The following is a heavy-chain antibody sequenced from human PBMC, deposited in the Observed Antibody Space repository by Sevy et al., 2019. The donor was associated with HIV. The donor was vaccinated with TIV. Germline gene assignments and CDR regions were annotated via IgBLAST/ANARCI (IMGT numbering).Heavy chain of an antibody. CDR1: GFKFDNYD. J-gene: IGHJ4*02. CDR2: FSGTDGSGTDGTT. Sequence: GGSLRLSCAASGFKFDNYDFSWVRQAPGKGLEWVSGFSGTDGSGTDGTTYYTDSVKGRFIISRDNSKNRLSLEMNSLRVDATAVYYCAKAARSSSVWYSTGEPFDYWGQGTLVTVSS. V-gene: IGHV3-23*01. CDR3: AKAARSSSVWYSTGEPFDY. D-gene: IGHD6-13*01.